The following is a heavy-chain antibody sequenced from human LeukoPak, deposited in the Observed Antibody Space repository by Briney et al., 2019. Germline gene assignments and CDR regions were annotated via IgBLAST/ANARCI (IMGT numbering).Heavy chain of an antibody. CDR3: AKDHSPYSSGVADY. D-gene: IGHD6-19*01. Sequence: PGGSLRLSCSASGFTISSYWMHWVRQAPGKGLEWVSAISGSGGSTYYADSVKGRFTISRDNSKNTLYLQMNSLRAEDTAVYYCAKDHSPYSSGVADYWGQGTLVTVSS. CDR2: ISGSGGST. CDR1: GFTISSYW. V-gene: IGHV3-23*01. J-gene: IGHJ4*02.